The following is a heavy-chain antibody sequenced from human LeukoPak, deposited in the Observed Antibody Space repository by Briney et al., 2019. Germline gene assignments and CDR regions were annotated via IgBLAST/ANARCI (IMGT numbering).Heavy chain of an antibody. J-gene: IGHJ4*02. CDR2: ISPDGSTT. CDR3: TTGLISNRYNLSDY. D-gene: IGHD5-24*01. V-gene: IGHV3-74*03. Sequence: GGSLRLSCAASGFTFSRYWMHWVRQAPGKGLMWVSRISPDGSTTLYADSVKGRFTISRDNAKNTLYLQMNSLEAEDTAVYYCTTGLISNRYNLSDYWGQGTLVTVSS. CDR1: GFTFSRYW.